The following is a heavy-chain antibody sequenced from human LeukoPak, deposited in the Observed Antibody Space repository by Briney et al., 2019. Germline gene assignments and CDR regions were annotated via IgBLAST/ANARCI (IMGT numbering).Heavy chain of an antibody. D-gene: IGHD2-15*01. J-gene: IGHJ4*02. CDR1: GVTFSSYE. V-gene: IGHV3-48*03. CDR3: ARDRGYCSGGSCL. CDR2: ISSSGSTI. Sequence: GGPLRLSCAAPGVTFSSYEMNWVRQAPGKGLEWVSYISSSGSTIYYADSVKGRFTISRDNAKNSLYLQMNSLRAEDTAVYYCARDRGYCSGGSCLWGQGTLFTVSS.